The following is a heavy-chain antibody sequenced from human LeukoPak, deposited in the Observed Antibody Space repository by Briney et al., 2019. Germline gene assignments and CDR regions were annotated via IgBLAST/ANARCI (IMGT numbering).Heavy chain of an antibody. Sequence: PGRSLRLSCAASGFTFSSHGMHWVRQAPGKGLEWVAVIWYDGSDEYYADSVKGRFTISRDNSKNTLYLQMNSLRAEDTAVYYCARDWENGMGVWGKGTTVTVSS. CDR1: GFTFSSHG. V-gene: IGHV3-33*01. J-gene: IGHJ6*04. CDR3: ARDWENGMGV. D-gene: IGHD1-26*01. CDR2: IWYDGSDE.